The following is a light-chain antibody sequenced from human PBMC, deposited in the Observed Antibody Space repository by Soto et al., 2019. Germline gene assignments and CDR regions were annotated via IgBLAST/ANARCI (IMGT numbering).Light chain of an antibody. V-gene: IGKV3-20*01. J-gene: IGKJ1*01. CDR1: QSVSSTY. CDR3: QQYATSPWT. Sequence: EIVLTQSPGTLSLSPGESATLSCRASQSVSSTYFAWYQQKPGQAPRLRISGASSSDTGIPDRFSGSGSGTDFTPTISRLEPEDLTEYYCQQYATSPWTFGQGTKVEIK. CDR2: GAS.